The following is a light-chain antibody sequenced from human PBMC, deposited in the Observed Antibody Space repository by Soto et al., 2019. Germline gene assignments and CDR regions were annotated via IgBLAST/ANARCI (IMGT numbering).Light chain of an antibody. CDR2: GAS. Sequence: EIVMTQSPATLSVSPGERATLSCRASQSVSSNLAWYQQKPGQAPRLLIYGASSRATGIPNRFSGSGSGTDFTLTISRLEPKDFAVYYCQQYGNSPQTFGQGTKVDIK. J-gene: IGKJ1*01. CDR3: QQYGNSPQT. V-gene: IGKV3-20*01. CDR1: QSVSSN.